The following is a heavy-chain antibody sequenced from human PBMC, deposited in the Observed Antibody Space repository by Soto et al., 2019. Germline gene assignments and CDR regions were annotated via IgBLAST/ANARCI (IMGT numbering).Heavy chain of an antibody. CDR3: ARSTHSRPTAFDY. V-gene: IGHV3-11*01. J-gene: IGHJ4*02. CDR2: ISSSSGTI. CDR1: GFSFSDYY. Sequence: GGSLRLSCAASGFSFSDYYMTWVRQAPGSGLEWVSYISSSSGTISYANSVKGRFTISRDNAQKSLYLQMSSLRAEDTAVYYCARSTHSRPTAFDYWGPGTLLTVS. D-gene: IGHD2-21*02.